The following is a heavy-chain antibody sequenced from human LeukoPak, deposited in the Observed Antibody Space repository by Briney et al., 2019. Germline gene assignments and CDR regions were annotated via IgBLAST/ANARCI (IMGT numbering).Heavy chain of an antibody. CDR1: GFTFSTYW. J-gene: IGHJ4*02. D-gene: IGHD3-9*01. CDR3: ASDLDWILFDY. Sequence: GGSLRLSCAACGFTFSTYWMHWVRQAPGKGLVWVARIRPEGTTTAYADSVKGRFTISRDNAKNTLFLQMNSLSAEDTAVYYCASDLDWILFDYWGQGTLVTVSS. V-gene: IGHV3-74*03. CDR2: IRPEGTTT.